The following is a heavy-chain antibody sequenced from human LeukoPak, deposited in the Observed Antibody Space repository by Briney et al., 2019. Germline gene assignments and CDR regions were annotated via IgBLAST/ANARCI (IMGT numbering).Heavy chain of an antibody. J-gene: IGHJ6*03. Sequence: GGSLRLSCAASGFTFSSYWMSWVRQAPGKGLEWVANIKQDGSEKYYVDSVKGRFTISRDNAKNSLYLQMNSLRAEDTAVYYCARLYSSSWYLSYYYYYYMDVWGKGTTVTISS. CDR2: IKQDGSEK. V-gene: IGHV3-7*01. CDR3: ARLYSSSWYLSYYYYYYMDV. D-gene: IGHD6-13*01. CDR1: GFTFSSYW.